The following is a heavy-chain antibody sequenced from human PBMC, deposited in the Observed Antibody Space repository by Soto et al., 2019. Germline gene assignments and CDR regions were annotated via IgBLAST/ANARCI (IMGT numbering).Heavy chain of an antibody. CDR1: GYSFTSLD. CDR3: ARGVSAGVDY. J-gene: IGHJ4*02. Sequence: GASVKVSCKASGYSFTSLDINWVRQTAGQGLEWVGWMQPRTGRTGYAQKFQGRVTMTRDTSINPAYMELTTLTSDDTDFYYCARGVSAGVDYWGQGTLGTVSS. CDR2: MQPRTGRT. D-gene: IGHD1-26*01. V-gene: IGHV1-8*01.